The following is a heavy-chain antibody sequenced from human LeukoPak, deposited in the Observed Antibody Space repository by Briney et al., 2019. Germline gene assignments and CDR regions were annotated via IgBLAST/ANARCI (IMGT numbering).Heavy chain of an antibody. D-gene: IGHD6-13*01. Sequence: GGSPRLSCAASGFTVSSNYMSWVRQAPGKGLEWVSVIYSGGSTYYADSVKGRFTITRDNSKNTLYLQMNSLRAEDTAVYYCAREGIAAAGDYWGQGTLVTVSS. CDR1: GFTVSSNY. CDR2: IYSGGST. CDR3: AREGIAAAGDY. V-gene: IGHV3-66*01. J-gene: IGHJ4*02.